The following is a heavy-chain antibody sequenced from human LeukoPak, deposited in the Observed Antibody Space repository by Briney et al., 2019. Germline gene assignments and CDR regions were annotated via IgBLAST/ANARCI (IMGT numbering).Heavy chain of an antibody. J-gene: IGHJ5*02. D-gene: IGHD1-26*01. Sequence: SETLSLTCTVSGGSISRYYWSWIRQPPGKGLEWIGYIYYSGGTNYNPSLKSRVTISVDTSKNQLSLKMRSVTAADTAVYYCARDPSGKFFNWFDPWGQGTLVTVSS. CDR2: IYYSGGT. V-gene: IGHV4-59*01. CDR3: ARDPSGKFFNWFDP. CDR1: GGSISRYY.